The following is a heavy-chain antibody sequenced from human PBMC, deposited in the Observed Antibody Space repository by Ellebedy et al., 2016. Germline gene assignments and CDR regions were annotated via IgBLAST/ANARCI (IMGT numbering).Heavy chain of an antibody. CDR2: ITSSGGHM. CDR3: ARDQRWVDAFDI. J-gene: IGHJ3*02. D-gene: IGHD4-23*01. Sequence: GGSLRLSXAASGFTFSAHYMHWVRQAPGKGLEWVSFITSSGGHMYYADSVKGRFTISRDNAKNSLYLHMNSLRAEDTAVYYCARDQRWVDAFDIWGQGTMVTVSS. V-gene: IGHV3-21*01. CDR1: GFTFSAHY.